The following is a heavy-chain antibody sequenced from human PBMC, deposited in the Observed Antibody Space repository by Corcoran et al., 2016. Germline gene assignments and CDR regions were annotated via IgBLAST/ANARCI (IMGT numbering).Heavy chain of an antibody. CDR3: AKAVGATGNDY. V-gene: IGHV3-30*18. Sequence: QVQLVESGGGVVQPGRSLRLSCAASGFTFSSYGIHWVRQAPGKGLEWVAVISYDGSNKYYADSVKGRFTISRDNSKNTLYLQMNSLRAEDTAVYYCAKAVGATGNDYWGQGTLVTVSS. J-gene: IGHJ4*02. CDR1: GFTFSSYG. D-gene: IGHD1-26*01. CDR2: ISYDGSNK.